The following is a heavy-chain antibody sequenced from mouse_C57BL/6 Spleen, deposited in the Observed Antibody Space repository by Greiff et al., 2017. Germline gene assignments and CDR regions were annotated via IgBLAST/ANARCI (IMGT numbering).Heavy chain of an antibody. Sequence: VQLVESGPELVKPGASVKISCKASGYAFSSSWMNWVKQRPGKGLEWIGRIYPGDGDTNYNGKFKGKATLTADKSSSTAYMQLSSLTSEDSAVYVCASTYGSSYGFAYWGQGTLVTVSA. D-gene: IGHD1-1*01. V-gene: IGHV1-82*01. J-gene: IGHJ3*01. CDR3: ASTYGSSYGFAY. CDR1: GYAFSSSW. CDR2: IYPGDGDT.